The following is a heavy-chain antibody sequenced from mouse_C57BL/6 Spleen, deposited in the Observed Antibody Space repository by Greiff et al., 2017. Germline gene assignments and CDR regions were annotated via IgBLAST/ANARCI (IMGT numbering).Heavy chain of an antibody. V-gene: IGHV5-6*01. CDR1: GFTFSSYG. Sequence: EVQLQESGGDLVKPGGSLKLSCAASGFTFSSYGMSWVRQTPDKRLEWVATISSGGSYTYYPDSVKGRFTISRDNAKNTLYQQMSSLKSEDTAMYYCARRSITTRYFDVWGTGTTVTVSS. D-gene: IGHD1-1*01. J-gene: IGHJ1*03. CDR3: ARRSITTRYFDV. CDR2: ISSGGSYT.